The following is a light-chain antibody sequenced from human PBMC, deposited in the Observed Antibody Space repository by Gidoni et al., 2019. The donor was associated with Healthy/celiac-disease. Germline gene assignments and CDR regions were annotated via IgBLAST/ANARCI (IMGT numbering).Light chain of an antibody. V-gene: IGKV3D-11*02. CDR2: DAS. Sequence: EIVLTQSPATLSLSPGERATLSCRASQSVSSYLAWYQQKPGQAPRLLIYDASNRATGIPARFSGSGPGTDFTLTISSREPEDFAVYYCQQRSLFSGGTKVEIK. J-gene: IGKJ4*01. CDR1: QSVSSY. CDR3: QQRSL.